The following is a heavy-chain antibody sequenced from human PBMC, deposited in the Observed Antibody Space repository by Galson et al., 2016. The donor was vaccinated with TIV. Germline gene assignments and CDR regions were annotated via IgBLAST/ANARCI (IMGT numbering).Heavy chain of an antibody. CDR2: IRHDGSEK. J-gene: IGHJ4*02. V-gene: IGHV3-7*01. CDR1: GFTFSDYW. CDR3: AKDGRNGDSRSRNDY. D-gene: IGHD1-1*01. Sequence: SLRLSCAASGFTFSDYWMTWVRQAPGKGLEWVANIRHDGSEKYYVDSVRGRFTISKDNAKNSLYLRMNSLRAGDTALYYCAKDGRNGDSRSRNDYWGQGTLVTVSS.